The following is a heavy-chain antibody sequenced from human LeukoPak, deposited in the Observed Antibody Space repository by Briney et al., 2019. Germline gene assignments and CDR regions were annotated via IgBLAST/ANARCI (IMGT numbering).Heavy chain of an antibody. D-gene: IGHD3-22*01. J-gene: IGHJ3*02. Sequence: GGSLRLSCAASGFTFSSYAMHWVRQAPGKGLEWVAVIWYDGSNKYYADSVKGRFTISRDNSKNTLYLQMNSLRAEDTAVYYCARTPYYYDSSGYYPGAFDIWGQGTMVTVSS. CDR2: IWYDGSNK. CDR3: ARTPYYYDSSGYYPGAFDI. V-gene: IGHV3-33*08. CDR1: GFTFSSYA.